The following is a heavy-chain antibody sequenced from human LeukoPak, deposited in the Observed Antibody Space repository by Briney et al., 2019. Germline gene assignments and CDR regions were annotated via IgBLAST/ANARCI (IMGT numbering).Heavy chain of an antibody. CDR1: GYTFTSYY. Sequence: ASVRVSCKASGYTFTSYYMHWVRQAPGQGLEWMGIINPSGGSTSYAQKLQGRVTMTRDTSTSTVYMELSSLRSEDTAVYYCARVAGYCSGGSCFNDYWGQGTLVTVSS. CDR3: ARVAGYCSGGSCFNDY. J-gene: IGHJ4*02. CDR2: INPSGGST. V-gene: IGHV1-46*04. D-gene: IGHD2-15*01.